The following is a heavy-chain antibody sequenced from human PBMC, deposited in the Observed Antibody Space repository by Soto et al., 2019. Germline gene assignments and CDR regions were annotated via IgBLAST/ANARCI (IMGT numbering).Heavy chain of an antibody. J-gene: IGHJ4*02. Sequence: PSETLSVTCSVSGGSFSYNSYYWGWIRQPPGKGLEWVGGIFYTGTTYYNPSLKDRLSISVDTSKNSFSLNLTSVTAADTAVYFCARLVVVAPVANVWGQGALVTVSS. D-gene: IGHD2-21*01. CDR1: GGSFSYNSYY. V-gene: IGHV4-39*01. CDR2: IFYTGTT. CDR3: ARLVVVAPVANV.